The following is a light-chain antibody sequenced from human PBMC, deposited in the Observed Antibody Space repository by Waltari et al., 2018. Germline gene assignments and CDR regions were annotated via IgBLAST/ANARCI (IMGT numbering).Light chain of an antibody. Sequence: DIQMTNPPSPLSASVGGRVPITCRASQSVSTYLNWYQQKPGKAPKLLIYAASSLQSGVPSRFSGSGSGTDFTLTISSLQPEDFATYSCQQSLSTPFTFGPGTKVDIK. CDR2: AAS. J-gene: IGKJ3*01. V-gene: IGKV1-39*01. CDR1: QSVSTY. CDR3: QQSLSTPFT.